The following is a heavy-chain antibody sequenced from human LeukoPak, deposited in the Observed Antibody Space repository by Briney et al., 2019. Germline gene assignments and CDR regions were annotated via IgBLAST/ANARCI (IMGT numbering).Heavy chain of an antibody. J-gene: IGHJ5*02. CDR2: INHSGST. CDR3: ARASYCSGGSCYLWRFEETNWFGP. V-gene: IGHV4-34*01. CDR1: GGSFSGYY. Sequence: SETLSLTCAVYGGSFSGYYWSWIRQPPGKGLEWIGEINHSGSTNYNPSLKSRVTISVDTSKNQFSLKLSSVTAADTAVYYCARASYCSGGSCYLWRFEETNWFGPWGQGTLVTVSS. D-gene: IGHD2-15*01.